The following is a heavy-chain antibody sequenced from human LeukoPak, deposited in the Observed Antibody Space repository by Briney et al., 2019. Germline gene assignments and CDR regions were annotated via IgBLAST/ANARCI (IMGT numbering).Heavy chain of an antibody. CDR3: ARRSGCTNGVCYSASRTNWFDP. CDR2: INHSGST. V-gene: IGHV4-34*01. D-gene: IGHD2-8*01. CDR1: GGSINNYY. Sequence: SETLSLTCTVSGGSINNYYWSWIRQPPGKGLEWIGEINHSGSTNYNPSLKSRVTISVDTSKNQFSLKLSSVTAADTAVYYCARRSGCTNGVCYSASRTNWFDPWGQGTLVTVSS. J-gene: IGHJ5*02.